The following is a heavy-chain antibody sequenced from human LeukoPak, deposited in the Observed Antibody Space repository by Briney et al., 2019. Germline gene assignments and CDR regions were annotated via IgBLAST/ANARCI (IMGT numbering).Heavy chain of an antibody. D-gene: IGHD1-26*01. J-gene: IGHJ3*02. V-gene: IGHV3-7*01. Sequence: GSLLLSCAASGFTFSSYWMSWVRQAPGKGLEWVANIKQDGSEKYYVDSVKGRFTISRDNAKNSLYLQMNSLRAEDTAVYYCARGSDLDAFDIWGQGTMVTVSS. CDR2: IKQDGSEK. CDR1: GFTFSSYW. CDR3: ARGSDLDAFDI.